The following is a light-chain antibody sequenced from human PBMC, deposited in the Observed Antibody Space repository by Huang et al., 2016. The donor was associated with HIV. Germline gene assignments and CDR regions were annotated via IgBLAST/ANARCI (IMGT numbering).Light chain of an antibody. CDR3: QQYNSYSRT. J-gene: IGKJ1*01. CDR2: KAS. Sequence: DIHMTQSPSTLSASVGDRVTITWRASQGISRWLAWYQQKPGKAPKLLISKASSLESGVPSRFSGSGSGTEFTLTISSLQPDDFGTYYCQQYNSYSRTFGQGTNVEIK. CDR1: QGISRW. V-gene: IGKV1-5*03.